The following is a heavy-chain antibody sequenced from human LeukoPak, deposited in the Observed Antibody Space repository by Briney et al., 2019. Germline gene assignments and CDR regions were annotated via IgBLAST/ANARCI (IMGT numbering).Heavy chain of an antibody. CDR2: ISSNGGST. V-gene: IGHV3-64*01. Sequence: PGGSLRLSCAASGFTFSDYYMNWVRQAPGKGLEYVSAISSNGGSTYYANSVRGRFTISRDNSKNTLYLQMGSLRAEDMAVYYCARARGGYSYGSFDYWGQGTLVTVSS. CDR1: GFTFSDYY. D-gene: IGHD5-18*01. J-gene: IGHJ4*02. CDR3: ARARGGYSYGSFDY.